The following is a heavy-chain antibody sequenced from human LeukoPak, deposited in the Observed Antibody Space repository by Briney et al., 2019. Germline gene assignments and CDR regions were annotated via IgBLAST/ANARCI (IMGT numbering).Heavy chain of an antibody. Sequence: SETLSLTCTVSGGSISNYYWSWIRQPPGKGLEWIGHIYYSWITNYNPSLKSRITISVYTSKNQFSLKLTSVAAADTAVYYCARDRYSSGWCRGSDWFDPWGQGTLVTVSS. V-gene: IGHV4-59*01. CDR3: ARDRYSSGWCRGSDWFDP. D-gene: IGHD6-19*01. CDR2: IYYSWIT. J-gene: IGHJ5*02. CDR1: GGSISNYY.